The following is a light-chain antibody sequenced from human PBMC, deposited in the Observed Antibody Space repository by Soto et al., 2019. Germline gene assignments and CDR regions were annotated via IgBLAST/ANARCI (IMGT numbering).Light chain of an antibody. CDR1: QSISSY. CDR3: QQSYSTPPT. J-gene: IGKJ1*01. V-gene: IGKV1-39*01. CDR2: AAS. Sequence: DIQMTQSPSSLSASVGDRVTITCRASQSISSYLNWYQQKPGKAPKLLIYAASSLQSGVPSRFSGSGSGTDFTLTISSLQPEDFATYYCQQSYSTPPTCGQGTKVDIK.